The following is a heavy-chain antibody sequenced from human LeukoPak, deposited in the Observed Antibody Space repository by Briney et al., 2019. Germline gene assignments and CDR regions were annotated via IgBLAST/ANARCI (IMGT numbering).Heavy chain of an antibody. V-gene: IGHV1-2*02. CDR1: GYAFTGYY. Sequence: ASVKVSCKASGYAFTGYYVHWVRQAPGLGLEWMGWINPNSGGTNYAQKFQGRVTMTRDTSISTAYMELSRLRSDDTAVYYCAATRMKFEYYFDYWGQGTLVTVSS. D-gene: IGHD2-15*01. CDR2: INPNSGGT. J-gene: IGHJ4*02. CDR3: AATRMKFEYYFDY.